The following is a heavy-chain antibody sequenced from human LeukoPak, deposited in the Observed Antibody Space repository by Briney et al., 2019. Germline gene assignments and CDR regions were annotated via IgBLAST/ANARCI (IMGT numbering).Heavy chain of an antibody. CDR1: GGSIISGDYY. CDR3: ARAGVVPAAINRAFDI. V-gene: IGHV4-30-4*08. Sequence: SETLSLTCIVSGGSIISGDYYWSWIRQPPGKGLEWIGYIYHNGDTYYNPSLKSRVSISVVTYKNQFSLKLSSVTAADTAVYYCARAGVVPAAINRAFDIWGQGSVVTVSS. J-gene: IGHJ3*02. CDR2: IYHNGDT. D-gene: IGHD2-2*02.